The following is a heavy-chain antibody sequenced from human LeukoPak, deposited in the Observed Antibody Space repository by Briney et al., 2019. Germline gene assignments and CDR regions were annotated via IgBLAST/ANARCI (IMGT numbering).Heavy chain of an antibody. J-gene: IGHJ4*02. Sequence: PGGSLRLSCAASGFTFSSYAMSWLRQAPGKGLDWVSAISGSGGSTYYADSVKGRFTISRDNSKNTLYLQMNSLRAEDTAVYYCAKPDDYSNYFDYWGQGTLVTVSS. D-gene: IGHD4-11*01. CDR1: GFTFSSYA. CDR2: ISGSGGST. CDR3: AKPDDYSNYFDY. V-gene: IGHV3-23*01.